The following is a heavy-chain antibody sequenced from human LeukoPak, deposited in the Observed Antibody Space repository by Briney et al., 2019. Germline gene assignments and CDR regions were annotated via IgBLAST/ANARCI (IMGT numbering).Heavy chain of an antibody. Sequence: GGSLRLSCAASGLNFSNYVMSWVRQAPGKELEGVSALSGSGVSTYYADFVKGRFTISRDNSNNTVYLQMNSLRAEDTAVYYCAREDFQPWGQGTLVTVSS. CDR1: GLNFSNYV. D-gene: IGHD1-26*01. CDR3: AREDFQP. J-gene: IGHJ1*01. V-gene: IGHV3-23*01. CDR2: LSGSGVST.